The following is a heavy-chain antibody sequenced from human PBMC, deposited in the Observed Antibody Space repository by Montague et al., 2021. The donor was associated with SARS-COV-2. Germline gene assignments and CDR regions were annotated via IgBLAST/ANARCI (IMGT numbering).Heavy chain of an antibody. Sequence: SLRLSCAASGFTFSNYWVAWVRQAPGKALEWISNIKEDGGVKNYVDSVKGRFTISRDNTKNLLFLQMNSLSVEDTAVYYCARAGYSSGYDYWGQGTLVTVSS. CDR3: ARAGYSSGYDY. D-gene: IGHD6-19*01. CDR2: IKEDGGVK. J-gene: IGHJ4*02. CDR1: GFTFSNYW. V-gene: IGHV3-7*04.